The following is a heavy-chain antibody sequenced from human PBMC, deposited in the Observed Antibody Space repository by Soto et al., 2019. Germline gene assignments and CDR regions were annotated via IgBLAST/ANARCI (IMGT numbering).Heavy chain of an antibody. D-gene: IGHD5-18*01. J-gene: IGHJ6*02. CDR2: ISSSGSTI. V-gene: IGHV3-11*01. CDR3: ARDLKVDTAMGTYYYYGMDV. CDR1: GFTFSDYY. Sequence: AGGSLRLSCAASGFTFSDYYMSWIRQAPGKGLEWVSYISSSGSTIYYADSVKGRFTISRDNAKNSLYLQMNSLRAEDTAVYYCARDLKVDTAMGTYYYYGMDVWGQGTTVTVSS.